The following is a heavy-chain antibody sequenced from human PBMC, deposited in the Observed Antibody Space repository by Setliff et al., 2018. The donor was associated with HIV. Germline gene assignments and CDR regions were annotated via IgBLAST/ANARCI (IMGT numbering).Heavy chain of an antibody. Sequence: ASVKVSCKASGYVFTTYYIHWVRQTPGQGLEWMGWISAYNDNTNYAQKVQGRVTMTTDTSTSTAYMDLRSLRSDDTAVYYCARALGYCSSTSCYGGIDAFDIWGQGTMVTVSS. V-gene: IGHV1-18*04. D-gene: IGHD2-2*01. CDR2: ISAYNDNT. J-gene: IGHJ3*02. CDR1: GYVFTTYY. CDR3: ARALGYCSSTSCYGGIDAFDI.